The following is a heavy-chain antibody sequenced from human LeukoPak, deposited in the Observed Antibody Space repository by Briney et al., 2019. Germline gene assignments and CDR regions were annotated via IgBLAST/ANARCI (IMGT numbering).Heavy chain of an antibody. V-gene: IGHV1-2*02. J-gene: IGHJ4*02. CDR1: GYTFIGHY. CDR2: IDPNSGNT. CDR3: ARDSGVRGIITSTLEY. D-gene: IGHD3-10*01. Sequence: ASVKVSCKTSGYTFIGHYMHWVRQAPGQGLEWMGWIDPNSGNTKYVQEFQGRVSMTRDTSITTAYMELSWLRSDDTAVYYCARDSGVRGIITSTLEYWGQGTLVTVSS.